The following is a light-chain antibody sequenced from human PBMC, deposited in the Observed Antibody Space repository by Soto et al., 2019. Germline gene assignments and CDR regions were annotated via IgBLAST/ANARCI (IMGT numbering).Light chain of an antibody. CDR3: SSYTISTLVV. Sequence: QSALTQPASVSGSPGQSITISCTGTSIDVGGYNYVSWYQQHPGKAPKLMIYDVSNRPSGVSNRFSGSKSGNTASLTISGLQAEDEADYYCSSYTISTLVVFGGGTQLTVL. CDR1: SIDVGGYNY. V-gene: IGLV2-14*01. J-gene: IGLJ2*01. CDR2: DVS.